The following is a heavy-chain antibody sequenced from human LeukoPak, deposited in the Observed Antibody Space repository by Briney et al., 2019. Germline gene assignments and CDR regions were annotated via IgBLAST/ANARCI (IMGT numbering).Heavy chain of an antibody. V-gene: IGHV3-66*01. CDR3: ARGGVQLWLVFDY. D-gene: IGHD5-18*01. J-gene: IGHJ4*02. CDR1: GFTVSSNY. CDR2: IYSGGST. Sequence: GGSLRLSCAASGFTVSSNYMSWVRQAPGKGLEWVSVIYSGGSTYYADSVKGRFTISRDNSKNTLYLQMNSLRAEDTAAYYCARGGVQLWLVFDYWGQGTLVTVSS.